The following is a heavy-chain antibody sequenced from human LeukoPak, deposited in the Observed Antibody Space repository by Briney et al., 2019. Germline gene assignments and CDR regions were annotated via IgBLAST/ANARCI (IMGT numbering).Heavy chain of an antibody. CDR2: ITHSGST. Sequence: ASETLSLTCAVYGGSFSNYYWTWIRQFPGKGLEWIGEITHSGSTSYNPSLKSRVTISVDASKNQFSLRLSSVTAADTAVYYCARAGDSSSWFDAFDIWGQGTMVTVSS. D-gene: IGHD6-13*01. CDR1: GGSFSNYY. CDR3: ARAGDSSSWFDAFDI. J-gene: IGHJ3*02. V-gene: IGHV4-34*01.